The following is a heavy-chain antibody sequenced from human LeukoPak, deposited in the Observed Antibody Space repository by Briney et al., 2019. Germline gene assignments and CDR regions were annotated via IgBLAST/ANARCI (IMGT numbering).Heavy chain of an antibody. CDR1: GGSFSGYY. CDR3: ARQPLPTYYYDY. CDR2: INHSGST. V-gene: IGHV4-34*01. Sequence: PSETLSLTCAVYGGSFSGYYWSWIRQPPGKGLEWIGEINHSGSTNYNPSLKSRVTISVDTSKNQFSLKLSSVTAADTAVYYCARQPLPTYYYDYWGQGTLVTVSS. D-gene: IGHD1-14*01. J-gene: IGHJ4*02.